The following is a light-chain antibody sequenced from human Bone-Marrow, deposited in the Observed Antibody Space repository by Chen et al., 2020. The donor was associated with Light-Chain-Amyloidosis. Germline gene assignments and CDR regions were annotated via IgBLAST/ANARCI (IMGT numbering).Light chain of an antibody. V-gene: IGKV1-5*03. CDR3: QQYNSYQGT. J-gene: IGKJ2*01. CDR1: QSISSW. Sequence: DIQMNQSPSTLSASVGDRVTITCRASQSISSWLAWYQQKPGKAPKLLIYKASSLESGVPSRFSGNGSGTEFTLTISSLQPDDFATYYCQQYNSYQGTFGQGTKLEI. CDR2: KAS.